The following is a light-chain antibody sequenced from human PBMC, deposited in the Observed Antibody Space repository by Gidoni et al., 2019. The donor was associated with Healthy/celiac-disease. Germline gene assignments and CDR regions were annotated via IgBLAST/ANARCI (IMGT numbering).Light chain of an antibody. Sequence: QPVLTRPPSASGTPGQRVTIPCSGSSSNIGSNYVYWYQQLPGTAPKLLIYRNNQRPSGVPDRFSGSKSGTSASLAISGLRSEDEADYYCAAWDDSLSGRWVFGGGTKLTVL. V-gene: IGLV1-47*01. CDR3: AAWDDSLSGRWV. CDR1: SSNIGSNY. J-gene: IGLJ3*02. CDR2: RNN.